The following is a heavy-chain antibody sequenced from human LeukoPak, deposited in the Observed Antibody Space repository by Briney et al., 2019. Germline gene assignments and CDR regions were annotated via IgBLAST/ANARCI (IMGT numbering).Heavy chain of an antibody. D-gene: IGHD6-13*01. CDR2: ISYDGSNK. Sequence: PGGSLRLSCAASGFTFSSYGMHWVRQAPGKGLEWVAVISYDGSNKYYADSVKGRFTISRDNSKNTLYLQMNSLRGEDTAVYYCARDRSSWHYHYYYIDVWGKGTTVTVSS. CDR1: GFTFSSYG. CDR3: ARDRSSWHYHYYYIDV. J-gene: IGHJ6*03. V-gene: IGHV3-30*03.